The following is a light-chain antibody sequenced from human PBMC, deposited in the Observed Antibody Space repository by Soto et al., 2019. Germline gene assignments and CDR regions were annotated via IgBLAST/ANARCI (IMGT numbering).Light chain of an antibody. CDR3: QKYNSARTWT. Sequence: DIQMTQSPSSLSASVGDRVTITCRASQGISYYLAWYQQKPGKVPKLLIYASSTLQSGVPSRFSGIRSGTDFTLTISSLHPEDVATYYCQKYNSARTWTFGQGTKVEIK. V-gene: IGKV1-27*01. CDR1: QGISYY. CDR2: ASS. J-gene: IGKJ1*01.